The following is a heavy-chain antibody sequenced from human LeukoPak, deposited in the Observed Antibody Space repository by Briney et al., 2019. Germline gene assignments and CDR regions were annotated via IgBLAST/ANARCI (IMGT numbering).Heavy chain of an antibody. CDR2: INPNSGGT. D-gene: IGHD3-3*01. Sequence: ASVKVSCKASGYTFTGYYMHWVRQAPGQGLEWMGWINPNSGGTNYAQKFQGRVTMTRDTSISTAYMEPSRLRSDDTAVYYCARTVYYDFWSGSTKFDYWGQGTLVTVSS. J-gene: IGHJ4*02. CDR3: ARTVYYDFWSGSTKFDY. V-gene: IGHV1-2*02. CDR1: GYTFTGYY.